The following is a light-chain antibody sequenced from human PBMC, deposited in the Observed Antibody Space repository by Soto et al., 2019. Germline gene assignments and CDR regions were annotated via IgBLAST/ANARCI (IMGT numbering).Light chain of an antibody. Sequence: HSPXLLSPSXGESVTITCRASQVISTSLAWYQVKPGKAPKLLIYAASTLESGVPSRFSATVSGTEFSLTITSLQPEDFATYYCQQLFDSPITFGQGTRLEIK. J-gene: IGKJ5*01. V-gene: IGKV1-9*01. CDR1: QVISTS. CDR3: QQLFDSPIT. CDR2: AAS.